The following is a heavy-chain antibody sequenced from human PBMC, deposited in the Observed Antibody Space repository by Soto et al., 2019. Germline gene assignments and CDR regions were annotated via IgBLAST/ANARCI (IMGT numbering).Heavy chain of an antibody. CDR3: ARHRIAVAGTRVWFDP. J-gene: IGHJ5*02. V-gene: IGHV4-59*08. Sequence: SETLSLTCTVPGGSISSYYWSWIRQPPGKGLEWIGYIYYSGSTNYTPSLKSRVTISVDTSKNQFSLKLSSVTAADTAFFYCARHRIAVAGTRVWFDPWGQGTLVTVSS. D-gene: IGHD6-19*01. CDR1: GGSISSYY. CDR2: IYYSGST.